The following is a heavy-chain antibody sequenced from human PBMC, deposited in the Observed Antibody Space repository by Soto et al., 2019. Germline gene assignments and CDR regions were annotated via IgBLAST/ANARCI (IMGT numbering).Heavy chain of an antibody. CDR2: INHSGST. D-gene: IGHD3-10*01. J-gene: IGHJ5*02. V-gene: IGHV4-34*01. Sequence: SETLSLTCAVYGGSFSDYDWSWIRQPPGKGLEWIGEINHSGSTNYNPSLKSRVTISVDTSKNQFSLKLSSVTGTGTAVYYCAREGRYSASGRVWLFDPCGQGTRVTFSS. CDR3: AREGRYSASGRVWLFDP. CDR1: GGSFSDYD.